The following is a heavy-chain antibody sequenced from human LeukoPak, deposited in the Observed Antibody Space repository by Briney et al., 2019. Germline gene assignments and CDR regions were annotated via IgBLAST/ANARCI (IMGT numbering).Heavy chain of an antibody. CDR3: ARCLIVGATWWFDP. CDR1: RYTFTSYY. Sequence: ASVKVSCKASRYTFTSYYMHWVRQAPGQGLEWMGVRNPSGSRTSYEQKFQGRGTMTRDKSTVTVYMELSSLRAEDTGVYYCARCLIVGATWWFDPWVRGSLVSV. V-gene: IGHV1-46*01. D-gene: IGHD1-26*01. CDR2: RNPSGSRT. J-gene: IGHJ5*02.